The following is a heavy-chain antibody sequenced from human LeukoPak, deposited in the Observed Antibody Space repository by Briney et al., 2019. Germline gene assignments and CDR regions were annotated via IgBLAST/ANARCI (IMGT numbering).Heavy chain of an antibody. J-gene: IGHJ4*02. CDR3: ARDKRAGYVFDY. CDR2: IYYSGST. CDR1: GGSISSYY. Sequence: SETLSLTSTVSGGSISSYYWSWIRQPPGKGLEWIGNIYYSGSTYYNPSLKSRVTISVDTSKNQFSLKLSSVTAANTAVYYCARDKRAGYVFDYWGQGTLVTVSS. D-gene: IGHD5-24*01. V-gene: IGHV4-59*12.